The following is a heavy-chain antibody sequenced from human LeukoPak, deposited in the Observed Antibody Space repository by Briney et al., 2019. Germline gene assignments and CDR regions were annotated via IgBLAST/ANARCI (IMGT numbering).Heavy chain of an antibody. D-gene: IGHD1-7*01. CDR3: ARRWNYGRNYYIDV. CDR1: GGSFSNYY. J-gene: IGHJ6*03. V-gene: IGHV4-34*01. Sequence: KSSETLSLTCAVYGGSFSNYYWSWIRQPPGKGLEWIGEINDSGRINYNPSLLSRVTLSVDPSKNQFSLSLASVTATDTAVYYCARRWNYGRNYYIDVWGKGATVSVSS. CDR2: INDSGRI.